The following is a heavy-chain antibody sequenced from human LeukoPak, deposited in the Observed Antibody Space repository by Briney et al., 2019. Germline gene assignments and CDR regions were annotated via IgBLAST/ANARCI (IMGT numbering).Heavy chain of an antibody. CDR1: GFTVSRKY. CDR3: ASSNCDGDCYLDY. CDR2: IYSGGST. J-gene: IGHJ4*02. V-gene: IGHV3-53*01. D-gene: IGHD2-21*02. Sequence: PGGSLRLSCAASGFTVSRKYMSWVRQAPGKGLEWVSLIYSGGSTYYADSVKGRFSISGDNSKNTLYLQMNSLRVEDTAVYYCASSNCDGDCYLDYWGQGSLVTVSS.